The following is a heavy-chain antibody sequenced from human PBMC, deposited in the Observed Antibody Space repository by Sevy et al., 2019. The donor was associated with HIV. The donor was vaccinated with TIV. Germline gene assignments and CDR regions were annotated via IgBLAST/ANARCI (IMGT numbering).Heavy chain of an antibody. D-gene: IGHD6-6*01. J-gene: IGHJ6*03. CDR3: ARGGGMAARRRGYYYYYMDV. CDR2: INSDGSST. V-gene: IGHV3-74*01. CDR1: GFTFSSYW. Sequence: GGSLRLSCAASGFTFSSYWMHWVRQAPGKGLVWVSRINSDGSSTSYADSVKGRFTISRDNAKNTLYLQMNSLRAEDTAVYYCARGGGMAARRRGYYYYYMDVWGKGTTVTVSS.